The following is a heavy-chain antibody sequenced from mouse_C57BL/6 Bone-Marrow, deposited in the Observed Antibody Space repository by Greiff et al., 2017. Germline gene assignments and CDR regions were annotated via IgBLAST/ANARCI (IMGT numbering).Heavy chain of an antibody. CDR3: TPYNYGSSDTY. J-gene: IGHJ3*01. D-gene: IGHD1-1*01. CDR1: GYTFTDYE. V-gene: IGHV1-15*01. CDR2: IDPETGGT. Sequence: QVQLKESGAELVRPGASVTLSCKASGYTFTDYEMHWVKQTPVHGLEWIGAIDPETGGTAYNQKFKGKAILTADKSSSTAYMELRSLTSEDSAVYYCTPYNYGSSDTYWGQGTLVTVSA.